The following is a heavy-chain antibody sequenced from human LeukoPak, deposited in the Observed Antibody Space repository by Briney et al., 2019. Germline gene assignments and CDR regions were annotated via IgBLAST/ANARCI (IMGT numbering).Heavy chain of an antibody. D-gene: IGHD3-22*01. CDR2: IYYSGST. V-gene: IGHV4-59*01. CDR1: GGSISSYY. J-gene: IGHJ5*02. CDR3: ARAQTYYYDSSGFGWFDP. Sequence: SETLSLTCTVSGGSISSYYWSWIRQPPGKGLEWIGYIYYSGSTNYNPSLKSRVTISVDTSKNQFSLKLSSVTAVDTAVYYCARAQTYYYDSSGFGWFDPWGQGTLVTVSS.